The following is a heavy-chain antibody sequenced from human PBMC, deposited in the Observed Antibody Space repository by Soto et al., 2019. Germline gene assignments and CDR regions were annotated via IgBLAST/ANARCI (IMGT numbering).Heavy chain of an antibody. V-gene: IGHV5-51*01. CDR2: IYPGDSDT. J-gene: IGHJ3*02. D-gene: IGHD2-15*01. Sequence: GESLKISCKGSGYSFTSYWIGWVRQMPGNGLEWMGIIYPGDSDTRYSPSFQGQVTISADKSISTAYLQWSSLKASDTAMYYCARRCSGGSCGQLSAFDIWGQGTMVTVSS. CDR3: ARRCSGGSCGQLSAFDI. CDR1: GYSFTSYW.